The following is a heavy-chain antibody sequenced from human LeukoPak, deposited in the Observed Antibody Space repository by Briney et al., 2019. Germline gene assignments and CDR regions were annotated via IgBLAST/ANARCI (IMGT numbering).Heavy chain of an antibody. CDR1: GGSFSGYY. V-gene: IGHV4-34*01. Sequence: SETLSLTCAVYGGSFSGYYWSWIRQPPGKGLEWIGEINHSGSTNYNPSLKSRVTISVDTSKNQFSLKLSSVTAADTAVYYCARGPLYYYGSGSYYTQFYFDYWGQGTLVTVSS. CDR3: ARGPLYYYGSGSYYTQFYFDY. J-gene: IGHJ4*02. D-gene: IGHD3-10*01. CDR2: INHSGST.